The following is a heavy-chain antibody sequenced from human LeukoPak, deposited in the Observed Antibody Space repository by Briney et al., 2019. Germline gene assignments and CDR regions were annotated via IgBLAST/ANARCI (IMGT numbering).Heavy chain of an antibody. CDR2: LHADGVEQ. V-gene: IGHV3-7*01. CDR3: ARGGYSFDY. Sequence: GGSLRLSCAASGFSLSGYWMTWVRQAPGKGLEWVARLHADGVEQNYVDSVTGRFTMSRDNAKNSLDLQINSLRVEDTAVYYCARGGYSFDYLGQGTLVAVSS. CDR1: GFSLSGYW. D-gene: IGHD5-18*01. J-gene: IGHJ4*02.